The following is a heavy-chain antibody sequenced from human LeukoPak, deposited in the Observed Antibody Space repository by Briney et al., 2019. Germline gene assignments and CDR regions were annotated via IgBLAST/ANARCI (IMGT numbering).Heavy chain of an antibody. Sequence: GASVKVSCKASGYTFTSYYMHWVRQAPGQGLEWMGIINPSGGSTSYAQKFQGRVTMTRDTSTSTVYMELSSQRSEDTAVYYCASIVVVAATQDAFDYWGQGTLVTVSS. J-gene: IGHJ4*02. CDR2: INPSGGST. D-gene: IGHD2-15*01. CDR1: GYTFTSYY. V-gene: IGHV1-46*01. CDR3: ASIVVVAATQDAFDY.